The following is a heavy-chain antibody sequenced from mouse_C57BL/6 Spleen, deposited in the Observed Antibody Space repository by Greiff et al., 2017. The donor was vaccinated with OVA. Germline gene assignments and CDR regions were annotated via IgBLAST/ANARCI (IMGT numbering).Heavy chain of an antibody. CDR1: GFTFTDYY. D-gene: IGHD1-1*02. V-gene: IGHV7-3*01. CDR2: IRNKANGYTT. CDR3: ARWWGGYAMDY. Sequence: EVKVVASGGGLVQPGGSLSLSCAASGFTFTDYYMSWVRQPPGKALEWLGFIRNKANGYTTEYSASVKGRFTISRDNSQSILYLQRNALRAEDSATDYCARWWGGYAMDYWGQGTSVTVSS. J-gene: IGHJ4*01.